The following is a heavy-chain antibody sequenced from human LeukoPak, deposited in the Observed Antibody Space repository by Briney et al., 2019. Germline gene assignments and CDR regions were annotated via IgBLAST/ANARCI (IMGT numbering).Heavy chain of an antibody. Sequence: GGSLRLSCAASGFTFSSYWMSWVRQAPGRGLVWVSGINGDGINTNYADSVKGRFTISRDNAKNTLYLQMNSLRGEDTAVYYCARTDYYDRWGQGTLVTVPS. CDR2: INGDGINT. D-gene: IGHD3-22*01. J-gene: IGHJ4*02. CDR1: GFTFSSYW. V-gene: IGHV3-74*01. CDR3: ARTDYYDR.